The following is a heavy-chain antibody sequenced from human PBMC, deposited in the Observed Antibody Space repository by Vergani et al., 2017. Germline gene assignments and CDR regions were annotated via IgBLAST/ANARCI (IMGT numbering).Heavy chain of an antibody. D-gene: IGHD6-6*01. CDR1: GYSFNSYG. J-gene: IGHJ6*03. CDR2: ISAYNGNT. CDR3: AREDSSSLLWDYYYYMDV. Sequence: QVQLVQSGAEVKKPGASVKVSCKASGYSFNSYGVTWVRQAPGQGLEWMGWISAYNGNTNYAQKLQGRVTMTTDTSTSTGYMELRSLRSDDTAVYYCAREDSSSLLWDYYYYMDVWGKGTTVTVSS. V-gene: IGHV1-18*01.